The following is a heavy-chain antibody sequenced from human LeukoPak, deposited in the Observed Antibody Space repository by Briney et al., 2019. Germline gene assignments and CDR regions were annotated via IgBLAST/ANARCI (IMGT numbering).Heavy chain of an antibody. D-gene: IGHD4-17*01. CDR3: AKDISPWSVTPYYFDY. CDR1: GFTFSYYG. V-gene: IGHV3-30*02. J-gene: IGHJ4*02. Sequence: GGSLRLSCAASGFTFSYYGMHWVRQAPGKGLEWVTFIGYDGTDKYYADSVKGRFTISRDNSKNTLYLQMNSLRAEDTAVYYCAKDISPWSVTPYYFDYWGQGTLVTVSS. CDR2: IGYDGTDK.